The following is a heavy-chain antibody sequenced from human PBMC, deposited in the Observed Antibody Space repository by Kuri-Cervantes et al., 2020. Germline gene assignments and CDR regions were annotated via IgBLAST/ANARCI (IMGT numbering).Heavy chain of an antibody. CDR2: IYSGGDT. D-gene: IGHD6-13*01. J-gene: IGHJ4*02. V-gene: IGHV3-53*05. CDR3: AKDQGGIAAAGTFAY. Sequence: GESLKISCAASGFTVSNNYMSWVRQAPGKGLEYISVIYSGGDTYYADSVKGRFTISRDSSKNTLYLQMNSLRAEDTAVYYCAKDQGGIAAAGTFAYWGQGTLVTVSS. CDR1: GFTVSNNY.